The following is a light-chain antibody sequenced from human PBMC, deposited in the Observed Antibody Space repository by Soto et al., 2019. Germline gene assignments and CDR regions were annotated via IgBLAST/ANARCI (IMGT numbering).Light chain of an antibody. CDR2: GAS. Sequence: EIVLTQSPGTLSLSPGERATLSCMASQSVSSSYLAWYQQKPGQAPRLLIFGASARPTGIPARISGSGSGTEFTLTISSLRSEDFAVYFCQQYYNWPRTFGQGTKVDIK. J-gene: IGKJ1*01. CDR3: QQYYNWPRT. CDR1: QSVSSSY. V-gene: IGKV3-15*01.